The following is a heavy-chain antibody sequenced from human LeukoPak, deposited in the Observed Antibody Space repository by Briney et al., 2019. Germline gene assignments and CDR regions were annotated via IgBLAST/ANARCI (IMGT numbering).Heavy chain of an antibody. CDR1: GLTFSSYG. D-gene: IGHD2-15*01. CDR3: AKNGDRGAYCSGGTCYPYYYYMDV. J-gene: IGHJ6*03. CDR2: ISTTGGAT. V-gene: IGHV3-23*01. Sequence: GGSLRLSCAASGLTFSSYGMSWVCQAPGRGLEWVSAISTTGGATYYADSVRGRFTISRDNSRNTLYLQMNSLRAEDTAIYYCAKNGDRGAYCSGGTCYPYYYYMDVWGKGTTVTISS.